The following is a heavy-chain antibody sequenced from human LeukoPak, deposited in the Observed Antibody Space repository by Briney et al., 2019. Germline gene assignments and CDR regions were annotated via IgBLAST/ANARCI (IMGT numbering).Heavy chain of an antibody. Sequence: ASVKVSCKASGYIFTSYYMHWVRQAPGQGLEWMGIINPSGGSTSYAQKFQGRVTMTRDTSTSTVYMELSSLRSEDTAVYYCARELAGYCSGGSCYPSYYYYGMDVWGQGTTVTVSS. V-gene: IGHV1-46*01. J-gene: IGHJ6*02. CDR3: ARELAGYCSGGSCYPSYYYYGMDV. D-gene: IGHD2-15*01. CDR2: INPSGGST. CDR1: GYIFTSYY.